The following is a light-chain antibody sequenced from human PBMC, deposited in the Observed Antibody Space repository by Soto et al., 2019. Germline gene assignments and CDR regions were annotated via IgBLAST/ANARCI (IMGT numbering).Light chain of an antibody. CDR3: QRCRNWPLT. J-gene: IGKJ4*02. Sequence: EIVMTQSPATLSVSPGEVATLSCKASQNVYNNLAWYQQRPGQPPRLLIYDASTRATGISARYSGSGYGTEFTLTISGLQSEDFAVYFCQRCRNWPLTVGGGTKVEIK. CDR1: QNVYNN. CDR2: DAS. V-gene: IGKV3-15*01.